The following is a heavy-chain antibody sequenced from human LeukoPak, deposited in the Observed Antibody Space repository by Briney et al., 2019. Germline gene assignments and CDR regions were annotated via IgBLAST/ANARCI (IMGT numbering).Heavy chain of an antibody. J-gene: IGHJ5*02. D-gene: IGHD3-3*01. Sequence: SETLSLTCAVYGGSFSGYYWSWIRQPPGKGLEWIGEINHSGSTNYNPSLKSRVTISVDTSKNQFSLKPSSVTAADTAVYYCARERARVVTYNWFDPWGQGTLVTVSS. CDR1: GGSFSGYY. V-gene: IGHV4-34*01. CDR3: ARERARVVTYNWFDP. CDR2: INHSGST.